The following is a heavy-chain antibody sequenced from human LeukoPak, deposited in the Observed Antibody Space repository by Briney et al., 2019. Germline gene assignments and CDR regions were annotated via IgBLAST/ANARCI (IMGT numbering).Heavy chain of an antibody. V-gene: IGHV3-30-3*02. J-gene: IGHJ4*02. CDR3: AKKAQYNGNYPLDY. D-gene: IGHD1-26*01. CDR2: ISYDGDNE. Sequence: GGSLRLSCAASGFTFSNFAMHWVRQAPGKGLEWVAVISYDGDNEYYADSVKGQFTISRDNSKDRLYLQMNSLRPEDTALYFCAKKAQYNGNYPLDYWGQGTLVTVSS. CDR1: GFTFSNFA.